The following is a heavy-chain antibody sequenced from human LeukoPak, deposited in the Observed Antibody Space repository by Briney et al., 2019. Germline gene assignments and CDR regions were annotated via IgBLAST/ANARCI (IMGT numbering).Heavy chain of an antibody. CDR2: IENAGSPK. CDR1: GFNFSHIG. CDR3: ARVLYGGGARGAFDI. J-gene: IGHJ3*02. Sequence: PGGSLRLSCATSGFNFSHIGMHWVRQAPGKGLEWVAFIENAGSPKYFGDSVKGRFTISRDNSKNMLFLQMNSLRTEDTAVYYCARVLYGGGARGAFDIWGQGTMVTVSS. V-gene: IGHV3-30*02. D-gene: IGHD3-10*02.